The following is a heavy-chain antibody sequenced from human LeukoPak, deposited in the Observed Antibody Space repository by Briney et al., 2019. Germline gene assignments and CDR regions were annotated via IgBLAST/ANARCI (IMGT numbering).Heavy chain of an antibody. CDR3: ATHGSGSGSYVEAYYFDY. Sequence: ASVKVSCKVSGYTLTELSMHWVRQAPGKGLEWMGGFDPEDGETIYAQKFQGRVTMTEDTSTDTAYMELSSLRSEDTAVYYCATHGSGSGSYVEAYYFDYWGQGTLVTVPS. J-gene: IGHJ4*02. D-gene: IGHD3-10*01. CDR2: FDPEDGET. CDR1: GYTLTELS. V-gene: IGHV1-24*01.